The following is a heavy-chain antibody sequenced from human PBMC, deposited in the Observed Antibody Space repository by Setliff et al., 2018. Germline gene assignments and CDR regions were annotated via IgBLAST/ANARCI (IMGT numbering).Heavy chain of an antibody. Sequence: GGSLRLSCAASRFTFSSYWMHWVRQAPGKGLVWVSRINGDGTSITYADSVRGRFTISRDNSKNTLYLQMNSLRAEDTAVYYRAKGDITAGYAFDIWGQGTMVTVSS. V-gene: IGHV3-74*03. D-gene: IGHD6-13*01. CDR1: RFTFSSYW. CDR3: AKGDITAGYAFDI. J-gene: IGHJ3*02. CDR2: INGDGTSI.